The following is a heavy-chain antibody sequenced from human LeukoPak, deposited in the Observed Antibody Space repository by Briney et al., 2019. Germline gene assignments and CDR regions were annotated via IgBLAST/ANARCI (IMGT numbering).Heavy chain of an antibody. CDR1: DFSISTDYY. CDR3: ARRHSTNWGFDS. V-gene: IGHV4-38-2*01. D-gene: IGHD7-27*01. J-gene: IGHJ4*02. CDR2: IYHSGST. Sequence: PSETLSLTCAVSDFSISTDYYWGWIRQPPGKGLEWIGSIYHSGSTYYNPSLESRVTISVDTSKNQFSLKMNFVTAADTAVYYCARRHSTNWGFDSWGQGTLVTVSS.